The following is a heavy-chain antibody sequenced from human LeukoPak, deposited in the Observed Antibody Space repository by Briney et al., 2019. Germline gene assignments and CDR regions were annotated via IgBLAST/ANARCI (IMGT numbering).Heavy chain of an antibody. J-gene: IGHJ4*02. Sequence: KPGGSLRLSCAASGFTFSSYWMSWVRQAPGKGLEWVSSISSSSSYIYYADSVKGRFTISRDNAKNSLYLQMNSLRAEDTAVYYCARGVVVVVASRSYYFDYWGQGTLVTVSS. CDR2: ISSSSSYI. V-gene: IGHV3-21*01. CDR3: ARGVVVVVASRSYYFDY. D-gene: IGHD2-15*01. CDR1: GFTFSSYW.